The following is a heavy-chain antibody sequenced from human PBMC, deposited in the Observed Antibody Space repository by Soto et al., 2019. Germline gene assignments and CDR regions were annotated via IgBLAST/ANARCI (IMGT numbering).Heavy chain of an antibody. D-gene: IGHD3-22*01. J-gene: IGHJ4*02. CDR1: GGTLSIYA. Sequence: AAVKMYCNATGGTLSIYAMSWGRQGPGEWLEWMGGIIPIFGTANYAQKFQGRVNITADESTSTTYMELSSLRCEDTAVYYCGRALLYYYDRSGYKFHNWRQGNLVTVSS. CDR2: IIPIFGTA. V-gene: IGHV1-69*13. CDR3: GRALLYYYDRSGYKFHN.